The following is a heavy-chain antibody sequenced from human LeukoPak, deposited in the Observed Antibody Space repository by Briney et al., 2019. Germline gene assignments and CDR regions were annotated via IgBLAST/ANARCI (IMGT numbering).Heavy chain of an antibody. V-gene: IGHV3-23*01. Sequence: WGSLRLSCAASGFTFSSYAMSWVRQAPGKGLEWVSSIGATGGTTYYADSVKGRFTISRDNSKNTLYLQMNSLRAEDTAVYHCAKGRTYFDYWGQGTLVTVSS. CDR2: IGATGGTT. CDR1: GFTFSSYA. CDR3: AKGRTYFDY. J-gene: IGHJ4*02.